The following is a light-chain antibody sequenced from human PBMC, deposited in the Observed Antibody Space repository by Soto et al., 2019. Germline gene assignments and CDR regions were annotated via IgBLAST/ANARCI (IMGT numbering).Light chain of an antibody. CDR1: SSDVGAYNY. CDR2: EVS. Sequence: QSVLTQPASVSGSPGQSITISCTGTSSDVGAYNYVSWYQQHPGKAPKVMIYEVSNRPSGVSNRFSGSKSGNTATLTISGLQAEDEGDYYCSAYASSSIRMFGGGTKVTVL. V-gene: IGLV2-14*01. J-gene: IGLJ3*02. CDR3: SAYASSSIRM.